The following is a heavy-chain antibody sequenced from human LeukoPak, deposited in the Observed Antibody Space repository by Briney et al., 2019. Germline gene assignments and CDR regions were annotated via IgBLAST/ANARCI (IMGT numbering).Heavy chain of an antibody. CDR3: AKNYDSSGYYTLYFDY. Sequence: GGSLRLSCAASGFTFSSYAMSWVRQAPGKGLEWVSAISGSGGSTYYADSVKGRFTISRDTSKNTLYLQMNSLRAEDTAVYYCAKNYDSSGYYTLYFDYWGQGTLVTVSS. J-gene: IGHJ4*02. CDR1: GFTFSSYA. V-gene: IGHV3-23*01. CDR2: ISGSGGST. D-gene: IGHD3-22*01.